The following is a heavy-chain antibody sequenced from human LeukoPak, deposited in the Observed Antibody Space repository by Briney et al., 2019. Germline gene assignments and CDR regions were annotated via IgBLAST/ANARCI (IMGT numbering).Heavy chain of an antibody. CDR1: GGSISSYY. V-gene: IGHV4-59*01. CDR3: ARAIAVTTISGAAVDAFDI. D-gene: IGHD4-17*01. Sequence: SETLSLTCTVSGGSISSYYWSWIRQPPGKGLEWIGYIYYSGSTNYNPSLKSRVTISVDTSKNQFSLKRSSVTAADTAVYYCARAIAVTTISGAAVDAFDIWGQGTMVTVSS. CDR2: IYYSGST. J-gene: IGHJ3*02.